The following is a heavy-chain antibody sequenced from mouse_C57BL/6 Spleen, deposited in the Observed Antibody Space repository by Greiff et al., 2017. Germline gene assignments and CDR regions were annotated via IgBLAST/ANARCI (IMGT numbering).Heavy chain of an antibody. CDR3: ARHLFITTGSYYYAMDY. Sequence: EVKLVESGGDLVKPGGSLKLSCAASGFTFSSYGMSWVRQTPDKRLEWVATISSGGSYTYYPDSVKGRFTISRDNAKNTLYLQMSSLKSEDTAMYYCARHLFITTGSYYYAMDYWGQGTSVTVSS. CDR2: ISSGGSYT. J-gene: IGHJ4*01. V-gene: IGHV5-6*01. CDR1: GFTFSSYG. D-gene: IGHD1-2*01.